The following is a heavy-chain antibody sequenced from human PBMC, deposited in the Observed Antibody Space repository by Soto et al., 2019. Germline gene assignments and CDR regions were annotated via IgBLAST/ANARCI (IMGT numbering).Heavy chain of an antibody. Sequence: QVQLQESGSGLVKPSQSLSLTCTVSGVSLNTADTWWSWIRQSPGKGLDSIGYYHSGGSTYYDASLRSGVIISAVTSNCQFSLKLSSVTVTDTAVYFCVRRLQMESGNDSGLDVWGQGNTVTVSS. CDR1: GVSLNTADTW. D-gene: IGHD1-1*01. CDR3: VRRLQMESGNDSGLDV. CDR2: YHSGGST. V-gene: IGHV4-30-4*01. J-gene: IGHJ6*02.